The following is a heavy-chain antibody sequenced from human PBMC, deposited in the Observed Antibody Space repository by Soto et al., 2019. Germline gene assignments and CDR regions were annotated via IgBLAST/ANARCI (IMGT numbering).Heavy chain of an antibody. D-gene: IGHD3-10*01. CDR3: ARRVLWFGEENQFDH. V-gene: IGHV4-39*01. CDR1: GGSISSSSYY. J-gene: IGHJ4*02. CDR2: IYYSGST. Sequence: PSATLSLTCTVSGGSISSSSYYWGWIRQPPGKGLEWIGSIYYSGSTYYNTSLKSRVTISVDTSKNQFSLKLSSVTAAYTALYFCARRVLWFGEENQFDHWGQGTLVTVSS.